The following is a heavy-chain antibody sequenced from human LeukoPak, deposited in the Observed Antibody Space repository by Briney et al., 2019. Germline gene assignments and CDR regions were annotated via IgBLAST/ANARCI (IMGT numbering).Heavy chain of an antibody. CDR3: ARRIVGATNDDGFDY. CDR2: ISYDGSNK. V-gene: IGHV3-30-3*01. Sequence: GGSLRLSCAASGFTFSSYAMHWVRQAPGKGLEWVAVISYDGSNKYYADSVKGRFTISRDNSKNTLYLQMNSLRAEDTAVYYCARRIVGATNDDGFDYWGQGTLVTVSS. J-gene: IGHJ4*02. D-gene: IGHD1-26*01. CDR1: GFTFSSYA.